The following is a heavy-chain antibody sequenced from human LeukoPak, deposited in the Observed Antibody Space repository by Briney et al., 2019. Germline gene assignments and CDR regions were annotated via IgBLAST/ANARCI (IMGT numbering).Heavy chain of an antibody. D-gene: IGHD2-21*01. CDR2: ISSGGGST. CDR3: AKGDGDYYYYGMDV. CDR1: GFTFSSYA. Sequence: GGSLRLSCAGSGFTFSSYAMSWVRQAPGKGLEWVSGISSGGGSTYYADSVKGRFTISRDNSKNTLYLQMNSLRAEDTAVYYCAKGDGDYYYYGMDVWGQGTTVTVSS. V-gene: IGHV3-23*01. J-gene: IGHJ6*02.